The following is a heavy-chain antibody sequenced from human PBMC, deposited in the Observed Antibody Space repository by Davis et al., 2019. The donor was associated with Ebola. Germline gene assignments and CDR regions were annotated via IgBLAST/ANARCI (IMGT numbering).Heavy chain of an antibody. CDR2: INHSGST. CDR1: GGSFSGYY. V-gene: IGHV4-34*01. D-gene: IGHD6-19*01. Sequence: PSETLSLTCAVYGGSFSGYYWSWIRQPPGKGLEWIGEINHSGSTNYNPSLKSRVTISVDTSKNQFSLKLSSVTAADTAVYYCARDGAVAGYDYWGQGTLVTVSS. J-gene: IGHJ4*02. CDR3: ARDGAVAGYDY.